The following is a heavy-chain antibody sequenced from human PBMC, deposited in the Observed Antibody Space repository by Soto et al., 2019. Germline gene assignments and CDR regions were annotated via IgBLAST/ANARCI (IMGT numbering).Heavy chain of an antibody. V-gene: IGHV4-34*01. D-gene: IGHD6-19*01. Sequence: PSETLSLTCAVYGGSFSGYYWSWIRQPPGKGLEWIGEINHSGSTNYNPSLKSRVTISVDTSKNQFSLKLSSVTAADTAVYYCARGRQWLAYYYYYYGMDVWGQGTTVTVSS. J-gene: IGHJ6*02. CDR2: INHSGST. CDR3: ARGRQWLAYYYYYYGMDV. CDR1: GGSFSGYY.